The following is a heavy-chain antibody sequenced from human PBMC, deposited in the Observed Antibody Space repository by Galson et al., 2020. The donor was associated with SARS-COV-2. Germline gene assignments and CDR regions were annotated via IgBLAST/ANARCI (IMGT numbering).Heavy chain of an antibody. J-gene: IGHJ1*01. Sequence: GESLKISCAASGFTFSDAWLSWVRQAPGKGLEWVARIKTKTDGGPTDYAAPVKGRFTISRDDSKNTLYLQMNSLKTDDTAVYYCNNHFWNWGQGTLVTVSS. V-gene: IGHV3-15*01. CDR1: GFTFSDAW. CDR2: IKTKTDGGPT. CDR3: NNHFWN. D-gene: IGHD3-3*01.